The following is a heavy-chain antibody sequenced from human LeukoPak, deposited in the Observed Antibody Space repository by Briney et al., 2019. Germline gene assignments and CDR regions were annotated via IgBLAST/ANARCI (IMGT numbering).Heavy chain of an antibody. Sequence: PGEPLRLSCVGSGFIFSSYTLSWVRQAPGKGLEWVSSITSSSSFIYYADSVKGRFTISRDNAKNSLFLQMNSLRADDTAVYFCARVVGISAAGDYWGQGTLVTVSS. CDR2: ITSSSSFI. V-gene: IGHV3-21*03. D-gene: IGHD6-13*01. J-gene: IGHJ4*02. CDR1: GFIFSSYT. CDR3: ARVVGISAAGDY.